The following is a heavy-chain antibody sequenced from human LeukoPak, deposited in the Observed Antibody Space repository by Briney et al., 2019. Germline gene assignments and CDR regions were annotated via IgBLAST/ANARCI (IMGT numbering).Heavy chain of an antibody. CDR1: GFSFSGYW. CDR2: ISPEGSDK. V-gene: IGHV3-7*01. D-gene: IGHD4/OR15-4a*01. Sequence: GGSLRLSCAASGFSFSGYWMRWVRQAPGKGLELVANISPEGSDKYYKDSVKGRFTVSRDNAKDSLYLQMNSLRVEDTAVYYCARDPTYGGPASWGQGTLVTVSS. J-gene: IGHJ4*02. CDR3: ARDPTYGGPAS.